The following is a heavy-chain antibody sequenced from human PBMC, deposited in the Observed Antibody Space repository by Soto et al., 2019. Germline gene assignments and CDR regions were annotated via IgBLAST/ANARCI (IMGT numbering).Heavy chain of an antibody. V-gene: IGHV4-30-4*01. CDR3: ARYGYYVSGAFDL. CDR2: IYYSGST. D-gene: IGHD3-16*01. CDR1: GGSISSGDYY. J-gene: IGHJ3*01. Sequence: QVQLQESGPGLVKPSQTLSLTCTVSGGSISSGDYYWSWIRQPPGKGLEWIGYIYYSGSTYYNPSLKSRVTVAVDTFRSQFSRKLFPVTAAGMPVYYCARYGYYVSGAFDLWCQGTMVAVS.